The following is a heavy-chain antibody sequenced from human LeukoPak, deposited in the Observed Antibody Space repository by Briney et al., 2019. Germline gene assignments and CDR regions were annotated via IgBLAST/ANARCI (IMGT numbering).Heavy chain of an antibody. CDR2: ISSSSSYI. CDR3: AREGSQLVGFNWFDP. CDR1: GFTFSSYS. V-gene: IGHV3-21*01. Sequence: PGGSLRLSCAASGFTFSSYSMNWVRQAPGKGLEWVSSISSSSSYIYYADSVKGRFTISRDNAKNSLYLQMNSLRAEDTAVYYCAREGSQLVGFNWFDPWGQGTLVTVSS. J-gene: IGHJ5*02. D-gene: IGHD6-6*01.